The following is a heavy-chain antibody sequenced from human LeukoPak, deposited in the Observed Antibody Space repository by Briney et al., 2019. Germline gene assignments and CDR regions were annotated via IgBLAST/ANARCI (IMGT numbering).Heavy chain of an antibody. CDR2: IYYTGTT. CDR3: ARGGWRLDY. Sequence: SETLSLTCTVSGGSISSYYWNWIRQPPGKGLEWIGYIYYTGTTNYNPSLKSRVTISVDTSKNQFSLKLSSVTAADTAVYYCARGGWRLDYWGQGTLVTVSS. D-gene: IGHD2-15*01. J-gene: IGHJ4*02. V-gene: IGHV4-59*01. CDR1: GGSISSYY.